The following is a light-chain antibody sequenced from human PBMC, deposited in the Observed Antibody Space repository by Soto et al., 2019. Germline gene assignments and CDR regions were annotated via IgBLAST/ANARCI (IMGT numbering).Light chain of an antibody. CDR3: CSFSGTHHWV. Sequence: QSVLTQPRSVSGSPGQSVTISCTGTSSDVGGYNYVSWYQQLPGKAPKLMIYDVTKRPSGVPDRFSGSKFGNTASLTISGLQAEDEADYHCCSFSGTHHWVFGGGTKLTVL. CDR2: DVT. V-gene: IGLV2-11*01. CDR1: SSDVGGYNY. J-gene: IGLJ3*02.